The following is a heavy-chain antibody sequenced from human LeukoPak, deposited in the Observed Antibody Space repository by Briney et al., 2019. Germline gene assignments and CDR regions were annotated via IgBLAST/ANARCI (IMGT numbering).Heavy chain of an antibody. CDR2: INSADNVE. Sequence: GGSLRLSGAASGFSLRSSELNWVRQAPGKGPEGFAHINSADNVEYYTDSVRGRFAMSRDNAKDLLYLQMNSLRDEDTAVYYCARDTVNGPFVISLDLWGQGVLVTVSS. CDR3: ARDTVNGPFVISLDL. D-gene: IGHD2-8*01. V-gene: IGHV3-48*03. CDR1: GFSLRSSE. J-gene: IGHJ5*02.